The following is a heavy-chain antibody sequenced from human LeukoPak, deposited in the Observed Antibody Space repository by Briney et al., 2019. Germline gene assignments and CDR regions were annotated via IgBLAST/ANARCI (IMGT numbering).Heavy chain of an antibody. CDR3: ARDRSTVTTWVDY. Sequence: GGSLRLSCAASGFTFSSYGMHWVRQAPGKGLEWVAFIRFDGSKYYTDSVKGRFTLSRDNSKNTLYLQMNSLRAEDTAVYYCARDRSTVTTWVDYWGQGTLVTVSS. CDR2: IRFDGSK. CDR1: GFTFSSYG. J-gene: IGHJ4*02. V-gene: IGHV3-30*02. D-gene: IGHD4-17*01.